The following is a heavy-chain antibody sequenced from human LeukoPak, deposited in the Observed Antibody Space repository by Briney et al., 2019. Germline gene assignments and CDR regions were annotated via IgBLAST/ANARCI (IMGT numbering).Heavy chain of an antibody. V-gene: IGHV4-59*01. CDR3: ARGGYSYKFDY. D-gene: IGHD5-18*01. J-gene: IGHJ4*02. Sequence: PSETLSLTCTVSGGSISSYYWSWIRQPPGKGLEWIGYIYYSGSTNYNLSLKSRVTISVDTSKNQFSLKLSSVTAADTAVYYCARGGYSYKFDYWGQGTLVTVSS. CDR1: GGSISSYY. CDR2: IYYSGST.